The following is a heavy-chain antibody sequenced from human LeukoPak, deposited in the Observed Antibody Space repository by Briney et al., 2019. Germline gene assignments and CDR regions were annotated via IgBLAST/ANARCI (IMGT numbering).Heavy chain of an antibody. CDR1: GGSINSGGYY. J-gene: IGHJ4*02. V-gene: IGHV4-61*02. Sequence: SQTLSLTCTVSGGSINSGGYYWTWIRQPAGKGLEWIGRIYASGSTNYNPSLKSRVTMSVDTSKNQFSLKLSSVTAADTATYYCARGGTGSTGFDYWGQGTLVTVSS. D-gene: IGHD1-7*01. CDR2: IYASGST. CDR3: ARGGTGSTGFDY.